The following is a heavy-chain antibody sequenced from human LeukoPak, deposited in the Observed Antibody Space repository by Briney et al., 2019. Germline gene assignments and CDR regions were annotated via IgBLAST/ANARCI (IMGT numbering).Heavy chain of an antibody. J-gene: IGHJ4*02. CDR2: INPNSGGT. Sequence: EASVKVSCKASGYTFTGYYMHWVRQAPGQGLEWMGWINPNSGGTNYAQKFQGRVTMTRDTSISTAYMELSRLRSDDTAVYYCARQWPPSREELRLGELSPDKNFDYWGQGTLVTVSS. CDR3: ARQWPPSREELRLGELSPDKNFDY. CDR1: GYTFTGYY. D-gene: IGHD3-16*02. V-gene: IGHV1-2*02.